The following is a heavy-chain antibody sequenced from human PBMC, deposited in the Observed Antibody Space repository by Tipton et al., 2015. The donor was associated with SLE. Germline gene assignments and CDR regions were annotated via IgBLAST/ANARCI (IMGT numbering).Heavy chain of an antibody. D-gene: IGHD3-16*01. CDR2: VNHSGAT. Sequence: TLSLTCAMPGGSLSGNYWGWIRQAQGKGLEWIGEVNHSGATNYNPSLKSRATISLDTSKNQFSLRMNSVTAADTAVYYCARGSKQLSVSIDYIWGSYSLWGQGTLVTVSS. CDR1: GGSLSGNY. V-gene: IGHV4-34*01. J-gene: IGHJ4*02. CDR3: ARGSKQLSVSIDYIWGSYSL.